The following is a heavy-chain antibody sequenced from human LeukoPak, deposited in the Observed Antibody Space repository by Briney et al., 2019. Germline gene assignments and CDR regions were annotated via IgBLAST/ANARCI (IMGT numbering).Heavy chain of an antibody. Sequence: PSETLSLTCTVSGGSISSYYWSCIRQPPGKGLEWIGYIYYSGSTNYNPSLKSRVTISVDTSKNQFSLKLSSVTAADTAVYYCARCSKAGIVAAGSPDYYYGMDVWGQGTTVTVSS. CDR1: GGSISSYY. V-gene: IGHV4-59*01. CDR3: ARCSKAGIVAAGSPDYYYGMDV. J-gene: IGHJ6*02. CDR2: IYYSGST. D-gene: IGHD6-13*01.